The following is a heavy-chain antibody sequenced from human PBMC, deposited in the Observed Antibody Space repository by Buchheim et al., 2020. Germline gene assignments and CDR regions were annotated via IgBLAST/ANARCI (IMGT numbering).Heavy chain of an antibody. CDR2: IDPNSGGT. CDR1: GYTFTGYY. CDR3: ARDDSDDSSGYYYDWFDP. D-gene: IGHD3-22*01. J-gene: IGHJ5*02. V-gene: IGHV1-2*02. Sequence: QVQLVQSGAEVKKPGASVKVSCKAPGYTFTGYYMHWVRQAPGQGLEWMGWIDPNSGGTNYAQKFQGRVTMTRDTSISTDSMELSRLRSDDTTVYYCARDDSDDSSGYYYDWFDPWGQGTL.